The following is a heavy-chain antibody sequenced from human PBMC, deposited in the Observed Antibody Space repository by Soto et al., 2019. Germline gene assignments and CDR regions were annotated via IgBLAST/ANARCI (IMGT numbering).Heavy chain of an antibody. V-gene: IGHV3-33*01. CDR3: AREIDCGGDCYPYYFDY. Sequence: PGGSLRLSCAASGCIFSSHGMHWVRQAPGKGLEWVAVIWYDGSNKYYADSVKGRFTISRDNSKNTLYLQMNSLRAEDTALYYCAREIDCGGDCYPYYFDYWGQGTLVTVSS. D-gene: IGHD2-21*02. CDR1: GCIFSSHG. J-gene: IGHJ4*02. CDR2: IWYDGSNK.